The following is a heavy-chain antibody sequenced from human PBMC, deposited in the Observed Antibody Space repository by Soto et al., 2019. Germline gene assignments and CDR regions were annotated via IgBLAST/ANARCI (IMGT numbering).Heavy chain of an antibody. J-gene: IGHJ3*02. CDR2: INAGSGNT. Sequence: VSVKVSCKATGYTFSAYTMNWVRQAPGQSLEWMGWINAGSGNTKYSQNFQGRVSITRDTSASTVYMELTGLTSEDTAVYYCARDTETLGPRANDALDIWGQGTMVTVSS. D-gene: IGHD3-3*02. CDR1: GYTFSAYT. V-gene: IGHV1-3*01. CDR3: ARDTETLGPRANDALDI.